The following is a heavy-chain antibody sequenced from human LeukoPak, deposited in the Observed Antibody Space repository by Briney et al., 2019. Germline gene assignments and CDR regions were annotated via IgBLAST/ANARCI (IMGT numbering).Heavy chain of an antibody. J-gene: IGHJ4*02. CDR3: ARELGYYYDSRFDY. D-gene: IGHD3-22*01. CDR1: GFTFSTYW. V-gene: IGHV3-7*01. Sequence: GGSLRLSCAASGFTFSTYWMSWVRQVPGKGLEWVANIKQDGSDKYYVDSVKGRFTISRDNSKNTLYLQMNSLRAEDTAVYYCARELGYYYDSRFDYWGQGTLVTVSS. CDR2: IKQDGSDK.